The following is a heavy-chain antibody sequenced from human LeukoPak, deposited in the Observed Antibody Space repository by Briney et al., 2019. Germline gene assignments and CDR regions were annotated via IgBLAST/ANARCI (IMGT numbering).Heavy chain of an antibody. CDR2: ISSSSSNT. D-gene: IGHD3-10*01. CDR3: ARIRVNSGSYGAFDI. V-gene: IGHV3-48*01. J-gene: IGHJ3*02. Sequence: GGTLRLSCAASGFTFSSYSMNWVRQAPGKGLEWVSYISSSSSNTNYADSVKGRFTISRDNAKNSLYLQMNSLRAEDTAVYYCARIRVNSGSYGAFDIWGQGTMVTVSS. CDR1: GFTFSSYS.